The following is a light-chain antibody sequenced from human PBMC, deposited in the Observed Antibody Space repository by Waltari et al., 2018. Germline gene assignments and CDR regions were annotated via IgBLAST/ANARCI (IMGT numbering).Light chain of an antibody. J-gene: IGKJ2*01. V-gene: IGKV3-15*01. CDR1: QGVYSK. CDR3: QQYNNWPPYT. CDR2: SAS. Sequence: EIVMTQSPATLSVSPGERATLSCRASQGVYSKLAWYQQKLGQAPRLLIHSASTRATGIPARFSGSGSGTEFTLTISSLQSEDFAVYYCQQYNNWPPYTFGQGTKLEIK.